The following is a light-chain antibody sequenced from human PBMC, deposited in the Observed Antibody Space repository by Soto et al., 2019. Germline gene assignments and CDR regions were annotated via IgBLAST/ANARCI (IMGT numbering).Light chain of an antibody. CDR2: DAS. CDR1: QSISSW. V-gene: IGKV1-5*01. CDR3: QQYNSYSPWT. Sequence: IPMTQSPSTLSASVGGKVTITCRASQSISSWLAWYQQKPGKAPKLLIYDASSLESGVPSRFSGSGSGTEFTLTISSLQPDDFATYYCQQYNSYSPWTFGQGTKVDIK. J-gene: IGKJ1*01.